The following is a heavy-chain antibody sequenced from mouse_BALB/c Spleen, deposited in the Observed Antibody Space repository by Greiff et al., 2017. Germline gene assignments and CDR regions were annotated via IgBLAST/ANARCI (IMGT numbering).Heavy chain of an antibody. CDR1: GYTFTDYY. V-gene: IGHV1-77*01. J-gene: IGHJ4*01. D-gene: IGHD2-14*01. CDR2: IYPGSGNT. CDR3: ARGVRDAMDY. Sequence: QVQLQQSGAELARPGASVKLSCKASGYTFTDYYINWVKQRTGQGLEWIGEIYPGSGNTYYNEKFKGKATLTADKSSSTAYMQLSSLTSEDSAVYFCARGVRDAMDYWGQGTSVTVSS.